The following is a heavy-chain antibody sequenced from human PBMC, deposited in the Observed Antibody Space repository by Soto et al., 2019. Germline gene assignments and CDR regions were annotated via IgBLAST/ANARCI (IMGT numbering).Heavy chain of an antibody. V-gene: IGHV3-23*01. CDR3: AKTHTRPNWFDP. CDR2: ISGSGGST. CDR1: GFTFSSYA. J-gene: IGHJ5*02. D-gene: IGHD3-3*01. Sequence: EVQLLESGGGLVQPGGTLRLSCAASGFTFSSYAMSWVRQAPGKGLEWVSAISGSGGSTYYADSVKGRFTISRDNSKNTLYLQMNSLRAEDTAVYYCAKTHTRPNWFDPWGQGTLVTVSS.